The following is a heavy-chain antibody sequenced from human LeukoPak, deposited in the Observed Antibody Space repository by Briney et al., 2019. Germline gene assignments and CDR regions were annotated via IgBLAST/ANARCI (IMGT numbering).Heavy chain of an antibody. CDR3: AKDGYGSKSYIDLDY. CDR1: GFTFSSYA. D-gene: IGHD3-10*01. J-gene: IGHJ4*02. V-gene: IGHV3-23*01. Sequence: GGSLRLSCAASGFTFSSYAMSWVRQAPGKGLEWVSTISGSGGSTCYAHSVKGRFTISRDNSENTVYLQMSSLRAEDTAVYYCAKDGYGSKSYIDLDYWGQGTLVTVSS. CDR2: ISGSGGST.